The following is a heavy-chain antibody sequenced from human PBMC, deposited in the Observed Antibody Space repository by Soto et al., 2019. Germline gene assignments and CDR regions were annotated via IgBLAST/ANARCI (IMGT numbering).Heavy chain of an antibody. V-gene: IGHV4-34*01. CDR3: ASSVRERRGYYSKNMDV. CDR2: INHSGST. D-gene: IGHD3-10*01. J-gene: IGHJ6*03. CDR1: GGSFSGYH. Sequence: NPSETLSLTCAVYGGSFSGYHWSWIRQPPGKGLEWIGEINHSGSTNYNPSLKSRVTISVDTSKNQFSLKLSSVTAADTAVYYCASSVRERRGYYSKNMDVWGKGTTVTVSS.